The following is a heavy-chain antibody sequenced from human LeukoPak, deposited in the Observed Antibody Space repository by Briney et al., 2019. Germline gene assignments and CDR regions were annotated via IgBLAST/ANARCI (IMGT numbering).Heavy chain of an antibody. CDR2: ISSSSSYI. CDR1: GFTFSSYS. V-gene: IGHV3-21*01. J-gene: IGHJ4*02. CDR3: AREGEHYYDSSGLDY. Sequence: PGGSLRLSCAASGFTFSSYSMNWVRQAPGKGLEWVSPISSSSSYIYYADSVKGRFTISRDNAKNSLYLQMNSLRAEDTAVYYCAREGEHYYDSSGLDYWGQGTLVTVSS. D-gene: IGHD3-22*01.